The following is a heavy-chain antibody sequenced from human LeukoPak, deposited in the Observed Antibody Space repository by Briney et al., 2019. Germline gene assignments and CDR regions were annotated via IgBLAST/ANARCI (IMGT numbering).Heavy chain of an antibody. CDR3: TRSSSFDY. CDR2: ISSSGSTI. Sequence: GGSLRLSCAASGFTFSSYEMNWVRQAPGKGLEWVSYISSSGSTIYYADSVKGRFTISRDTAKNTLYLQMNSLRAEDTAMYYCTRSSSFDYWGQGTLVTVSS. J-gene: IGHJ4*02. D-gene: IGHD6-13*01. CDR1: GFTFSSYE. V-gene: IGHV3-48*03.